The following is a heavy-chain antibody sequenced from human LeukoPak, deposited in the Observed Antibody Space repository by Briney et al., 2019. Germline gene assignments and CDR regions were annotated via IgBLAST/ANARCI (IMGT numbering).Heavy chain of an antibody. V-gene: IGHV3-23*01. CDR3: ANNYYGSGSYNNPRGY. CDR1: GFTFGCYW. J-gene: IGHJ4*02. D-gene: IGHD3-10*01. Sequence: GVSLRLSCAASGFTFGCYWMSWVRQAPGKGLEWVSAISGSGGSTHYADSVKGRFTITRDNSKNTLYLQMNSLRAEDTAVYYCANNYYGSGSYNNPRGYWGQGTLVTVSS. CDR2: ISGSGGST.